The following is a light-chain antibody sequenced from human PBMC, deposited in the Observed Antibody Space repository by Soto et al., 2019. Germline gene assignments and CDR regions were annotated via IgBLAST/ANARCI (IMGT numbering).Light chain of an antibody. V-gene: IGKV3-15*01. J-gene: IGKJ1*01. CDR2: DAS. CDR3: QQYNNWPPWT. Sequence: ILMTQSPSTLSVSPGERATLSCRASQSVSNNFAWYQQKPGQAPRLLIYDASPRATGIPARFSGSWSCTAVTLTSSGLQPEDFAVYYWQQYNNWPPWTFGQGTKVEIK. CDR1: QSVSNN.